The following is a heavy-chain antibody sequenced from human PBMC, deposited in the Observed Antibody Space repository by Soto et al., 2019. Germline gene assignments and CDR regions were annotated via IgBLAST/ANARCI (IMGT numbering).Heavy chain of an antibody. V-gene: IGHV1-18*01. CDR3: ARSQVVTQYYWFDP. CDR2: INPDNGNT. Sequence: ASVKVSCKASGYTFNYYGISWVRQAPGKGLEWMGWINPDNGNTEYDQKFQGRVTMSTDTATSTVYMELRSLRSDDTAFYYCARSQVVTQYYWFDPWGQGSLVTVSS. CDR1: GYTFNYYG. D-gene: IGHD2-21*02. J-gene: IGHJ5*02.